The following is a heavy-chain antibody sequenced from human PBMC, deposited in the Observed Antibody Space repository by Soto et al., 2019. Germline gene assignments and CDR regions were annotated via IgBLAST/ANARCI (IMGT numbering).Heavy chain of an antibody. D-gene: IGHD2-15*01. CDR3: ARDPVVVVAATTNWFDP. V-gene: IGHV3-74*01. CDR2: INIDGSST. CDR1: GFAFSSYW. J-gene: IGHJ5*02. Sequence: GGSLRLSCAASGFAFSSYWMHLVRQSPGKGLVWVSRINIDGSSTSYADSVKGRFTISRDNAKNTLYLQMNSLRAEDTAVYYCARDPVVVVAATTNWFDPWGQGSPVTVSS.